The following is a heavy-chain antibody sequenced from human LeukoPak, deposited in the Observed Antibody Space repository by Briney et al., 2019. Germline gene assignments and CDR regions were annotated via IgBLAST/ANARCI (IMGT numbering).Heavy chain of an antibody. D-gene: IGHD6-19*01. Sequence: PGGSLRLSCAASGFTFSTYALHWVRQAPGKGLDWVAVISYDGSNKYYADSVKGRFTTSRDNSENTVFLQMNSLRPDDTAVYYCARGGGAVSGYWYFDLWGRGTLVTVSS. V-gene: IGHV3-30-3*01. CDR2: ISYDGSNK. J-gene: IGHJ2*01. CDR3: ARGGGAVSGYWYFDL. CDR1: GFTFSTYA.